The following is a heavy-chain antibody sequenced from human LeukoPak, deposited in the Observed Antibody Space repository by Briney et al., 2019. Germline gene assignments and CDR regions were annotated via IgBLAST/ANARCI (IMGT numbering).Heavy chain of an antibody. V-gene: IGHV3-48*04. J-gene: IGHJ3*02. D-gene: IGHD1-26*01. CDR3: ARDVALGGAAFDI. Sequence: QPGGSLRLSCAASGFTFSSYTMNWVRQPPGKGLEWVSNIGTSSTTIYYADSVKGRFTISRDNAKNSLYLQMNSLRAEDTAVYYCARDVALGGAAFDIWGQGTMVTVSS. CDR2: IGTSSTTI. CDR1: GFTFSSYT.